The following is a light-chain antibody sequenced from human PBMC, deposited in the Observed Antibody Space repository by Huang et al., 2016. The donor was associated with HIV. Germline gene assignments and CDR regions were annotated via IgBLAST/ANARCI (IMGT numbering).Light chain of an antibody. CDR3: HQYYSSLWT. Sequence: DIQMTQSPSSLSASLGDRVTITCRANQAVGDSLAWYQRKPGQAPNLLLYRASTLESGVPYRFSGGGSGTNFTLTINNVQPEDVATYYCHQYYSSLWTFGQGTKLEIK. CDR2: RAS. CDR1: QAVGDS. V-gene: IGKV1-NL1*01. J-gene: IGKJ1*01.